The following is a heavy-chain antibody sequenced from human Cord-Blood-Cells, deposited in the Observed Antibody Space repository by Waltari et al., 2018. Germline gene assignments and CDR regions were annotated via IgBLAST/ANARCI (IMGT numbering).Heavy chain of an antibody. CDR2: INHGGST. CDR1: GGSFSGYY. J-gene: IGHJ4*02. V-gene: IGHV4-34*01. Sequence: QVQLQQWGAGLLKPSETLSLTCAVHGGSFSGYYGGWIRQPPGKGREWIGEINHGGSTNYNPSLKRRVTISVDTSKNQFSLKLRSVTAADTAVYYCARGPGSYYFDYWGQGTLVTVSS. D-gene: IGHD3-10*01. CDR3: ARGPGSYYFDY.